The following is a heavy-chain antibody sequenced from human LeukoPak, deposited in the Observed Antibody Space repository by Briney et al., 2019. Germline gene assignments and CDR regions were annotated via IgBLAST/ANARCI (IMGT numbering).Heavy chain of an antibody. J-gene: IGHJ6*02. Sequence: ASVTVSCKASGYTFTNYAVHWVRQAPGQRPEWMGRINPGDGDTKYSQNFQDRVTFGRDTSANTAFMELSSLRSEDTAVYYRARRGVTTRDSYYYSLHVWGQGTTVTVSS. CDR3: ARRGVTTRDSYYYSLHV. V-gene: IGHV1-3*01. CDR1: GYTFTNYA. D-gene: IGHD2-21*02. CDR2: INPGDGDT.